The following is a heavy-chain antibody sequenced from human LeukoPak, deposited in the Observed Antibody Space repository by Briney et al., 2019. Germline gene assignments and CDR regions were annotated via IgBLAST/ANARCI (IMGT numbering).Heavy chain of an antibody. V-gene: IGHV3-23*01. D-gene: IGHD6-13*01. CDR2: ISGSDAGT. J-gene: IGHJ3*02. CDR1: GFTFNNYA. CDR3: AKDRVFSRALDDAFDI. Sequence: GGSLRLSCAASGFTFNNYAMSWVRQAPGKGLEWVSAISGSDAGTYYADSVKGRFTISRDNSKNTLYLQMNSLRAEDTAVYYCAKDRVFSRALDDAFDIWGQGTMVTVSS.